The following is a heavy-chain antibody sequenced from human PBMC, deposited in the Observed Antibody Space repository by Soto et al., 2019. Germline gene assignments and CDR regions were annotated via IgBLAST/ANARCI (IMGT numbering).Heavy chain of an antibody. J-gene: IGHJ5*02. CDR2: ISTYSGDT. CDR1: GYTFFTYD. Sequence: ASVKVSGKASGYTFFTYDISWVRQAPGQGLEWMGWISTYSGDTKYAQKFQGRVTMTTDTSTTTAYLELRSLRSDDTAVYYCARNHGPTTSENWLDPCRQRTLVTVTS. V-gene: IGHV1-18*01. CDR3: ARNHGPTTSENWLDP. D-gene: IGHD5-12*01.